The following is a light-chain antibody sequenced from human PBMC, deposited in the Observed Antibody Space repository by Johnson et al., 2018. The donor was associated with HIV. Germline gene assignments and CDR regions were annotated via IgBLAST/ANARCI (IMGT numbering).Light chain of an antibody. J-gene: IGLJ1*01. CDR3: GTWDSSLSGYV. CDR1: SSNIGDNF. V-gene: IGLV1-51*01. CDR2: DNS. Sequence: QSILTQPPSVSAAPGQKVTISCSGSSSNIGDNFVSWYQHLPGTAPKLLVYDNSKRPSGIPDRFSATKSGTSATLGITGLQTGDEADYYCGTWDSSLSGYVFGTGTKVTVL.